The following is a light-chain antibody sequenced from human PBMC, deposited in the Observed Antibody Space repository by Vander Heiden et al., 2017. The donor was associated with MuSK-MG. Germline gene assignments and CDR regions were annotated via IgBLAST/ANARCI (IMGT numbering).Light chain of an antibody. Sequence: IVLPPSPGTLSLSPGERGTVSCRASQRVTSSRLGWYQQKPGQAPRLLISHACSRATGIPDFTLTISRLEPEDVAVYYCHHYDTSFTFGPGTKVEIK. J-gene: IGKJ3*01. V-gene: IGKV3-20*01. CDR1: QRVTSSR. CDR2: HAC. CDR3: HHYDTSFT.